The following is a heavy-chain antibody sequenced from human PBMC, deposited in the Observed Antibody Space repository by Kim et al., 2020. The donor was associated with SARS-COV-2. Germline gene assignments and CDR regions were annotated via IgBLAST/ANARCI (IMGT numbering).Heavy chain of an antibody. J-gene: IGHJ6*02. D-gene: IGHD2-2*03. Sequence: TNFTQKFQGRLTLTTDTSTTTAYMELRSLRSGDTAVYYCARGGRGYSGMDVWGQGTTITVSS. V-gene: IGHV1-18*01. CDR3: ARGGRGYSGMDV. CDR2: T.